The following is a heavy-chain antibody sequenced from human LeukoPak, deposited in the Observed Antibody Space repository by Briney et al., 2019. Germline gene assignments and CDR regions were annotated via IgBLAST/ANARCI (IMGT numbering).Heavy chain of an antibody. CDR1: AFIFSGHW. D-gene: IGHD3-3*01. V-gene: IGHV3-74*01. CDR3: AKDHYWSIDY. J-gene: IGHJ4*02. Sequence: GGSLRLSCEGSAFIFSGHWMNWVRHAPGQGLVWVSRIKGDGISTNYADSVKGRFTISRDIAKNTLYLQMNSLRAEDTGVYYCAKDHYWSIDYWGRGTLVTVSS. CDR2: IKGDGIST.